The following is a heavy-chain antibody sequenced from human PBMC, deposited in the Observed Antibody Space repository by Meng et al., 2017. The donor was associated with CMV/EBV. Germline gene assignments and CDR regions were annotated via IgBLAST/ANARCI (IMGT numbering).Heavy chain of an antibody. J-gene: IGHJ6*02. CDR3: ARGGSGSYPYYYYGMDV. Sequence: SETLSLTCAISGDSASSNSAAWNWIRQSPSRGLEWLGRTYYRSKWYNDYAVSVKSRITINPDTSKNQFSLQLNSVTPEDTAVYYCARGGSGSYPYYYYGMDVWGQGTTVTVSS. CDR1: GDSASSNSAA. D-gene: IGHD1-26*01. CDR2: TYYRSKWYN. V-gene: IGHV6-1*01.